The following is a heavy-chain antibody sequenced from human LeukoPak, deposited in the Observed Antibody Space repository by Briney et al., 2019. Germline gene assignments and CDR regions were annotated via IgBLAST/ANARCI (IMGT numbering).Heavy chain of an antibody. CDR3: AKGSTSAHYYYYYGMDV. CDR1: GFTFSSYG. CDR2: ISGSGGST. Sequence: GGSLRLSCAASGFTFSSYGMPWVRQAPGKGLEWVSAISGSGGSTYYADSVKGRFTISRDNSKNTLYLQMNSLRAEDTAVYYCAKGSTSAHYYYYYGMDVWGQGTTVTVSS. J-gene: IGHJ6*02. V-gene: IGHV3-23*01. D-gene: IGHD5/OR15-5a*01.